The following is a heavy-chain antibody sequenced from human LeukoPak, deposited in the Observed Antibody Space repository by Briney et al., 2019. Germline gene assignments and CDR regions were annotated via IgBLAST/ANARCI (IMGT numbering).Heavy chain of an antibody. V-gene: IGHV4-61*08. D-gene: IGHD6-13*01. J-gene: IGHJ4*02. Sequence: SQTLSLTCTVSGGSISSGDYYWSWIRQPPGKGLEWIGYIYYSGSTNYNPSLKSRVTISVDTSKNQFSLKLSSVTAEDTAVYYCARTQQLILFDYWGQGTLVTVSS. CDR2: IYYSGST. CDR3: ARTQQLILFDY. CDR1: GGSISSGDYY.